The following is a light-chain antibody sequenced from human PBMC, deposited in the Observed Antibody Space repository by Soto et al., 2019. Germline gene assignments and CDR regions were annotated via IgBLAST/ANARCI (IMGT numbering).Light chain of an antibody. J-gene: IGKJ2*01. CDR2: AAS. V-gene: IGKV1-39*01. Sequence: DIQMTQSPSSLSASVGDRVTITCRASQTISTYLNWYQQKPGKAPKLLIYAASSLQSGVPSRFSGSGSGADFTLTISSRHPEDFATYYCQQSLGIPYTFGQGTKLEIK. CDR1: QTISTY. CDR3: QQSLGIPYT.